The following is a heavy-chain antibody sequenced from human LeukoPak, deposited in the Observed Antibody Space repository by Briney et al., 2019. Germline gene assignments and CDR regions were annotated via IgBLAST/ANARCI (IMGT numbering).Heavy chain of an antibody. Sequence: ASVKVSCKASGYTFTSYGISWVRQAPGQGLEWMGWISAYNSNTNCAQKLQGRVTMTTNTSTSTAYMELRSLRSDDTAVYSGAREAWNSFSQAGLDYWGPGTLVTVSS. D-gene: IGHD1/OR15-1a*01. CDR1: GYTFTSYG. V-gene: IGHV1-18*01. J-gene: IGHJ4*02. CDR3: AREAWNSFSQAGLDY. CDR2: ISAYNSNT.